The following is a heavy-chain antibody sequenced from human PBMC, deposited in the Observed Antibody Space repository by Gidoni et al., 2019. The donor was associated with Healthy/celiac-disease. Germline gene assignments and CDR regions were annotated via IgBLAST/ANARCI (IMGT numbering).Heavy chain of an antibody. J-gene: IGHJ6*02. V-gene: IGHV4-61*01. CDR3: ARDHDYGDSRYYYGMDV. CDR2: IYYSGST. Sequence: QVQLQESGPGLVKPSETLSLTCTVSGGSVSSGSYYWSWIRQPPGKGLEWIGYIYYSGSTNYNPSLKSRVTISVDTSKNQFSLKLSSVTAADTAVYYCARDHDYGDSRYYYGMDVWGQGTTVTVSS. D-gene: IGHD4-17*01. CDR1: GGSVSSGSYY.